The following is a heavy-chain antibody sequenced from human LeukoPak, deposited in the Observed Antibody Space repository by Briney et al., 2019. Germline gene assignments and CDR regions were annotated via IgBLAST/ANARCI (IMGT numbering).Heavy chain of an antibody. V-gene: IGHV4-4*09. D-gene: IGHD1-26*01. CDR2: ISSSGST. CDR1: RGSISGSIRSFY. J-gene: IGHJ4*02. CDR3: ARIPLAYSGAYYFDY. Sequence: SETLSLTCTVSRGSISGSIRSFYWSGLRQPPGKGLEWIGYISSSGSTHDNPSLRSRVTISLDASKNQFFLTLSSVSAADTALYYCARIPLAYSGAYYFDYWGQGTLVTVSP.